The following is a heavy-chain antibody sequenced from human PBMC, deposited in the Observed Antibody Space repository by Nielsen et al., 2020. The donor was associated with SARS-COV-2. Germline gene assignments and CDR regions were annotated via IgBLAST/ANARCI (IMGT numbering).Heavy chain of an antibody. CDR2: VHYSGST. CDR3: ARDATSGWIPY. J-gene: IGHJ4*02. D-gene: IGHD6-19*01. CDR1: GGSMNSYY. V-gene: IGHV4-59*13. Sequence: SETLSLTCTVSGGSMNSYYWSWIRQPPGKGLEWIGYVHYSGSTYYNPSLKSRVTISVDPSKNQFSLEVNSVTAADTAVYYWARDATSGWIPYWGQGTLVTVSS.